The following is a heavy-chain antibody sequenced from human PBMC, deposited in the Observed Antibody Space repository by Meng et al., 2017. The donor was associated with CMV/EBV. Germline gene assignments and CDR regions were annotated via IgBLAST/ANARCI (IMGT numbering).Heavy chain of an antibody. CDR3: AREDIVVVPAARGFDY. CDR1: GGSISSYY. CDR2: IYTSGST. J-gene: IGHJ4*02. D-gene: IGHD2-2*01. V-gene: IGHV4-4*07. Sequence: GQLPEAGPGLVKPSETRSRTCPVSGGSISSYYWSLIRQPAGKGLEWIGRIYTSGSTNYNPSLKSRVTMSVDTSKNQFSLKLSSVTAADTAVYYCAREDIVVVPAARGFDYWGQGTLVTVSS.